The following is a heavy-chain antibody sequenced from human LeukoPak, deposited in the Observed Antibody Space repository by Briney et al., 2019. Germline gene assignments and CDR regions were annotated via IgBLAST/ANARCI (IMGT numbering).Heavy chain of an antibody. D-gene: IGHD3-3*01. V-gene: IGHV4-59*01. CDR2: IYYSGST. J-gene: IGHJ5*02. CDR3: ARARGFLEWFNNWFDP. CDR1: GVSISSYY. Sequence: SETLSLTCTVSGVSISSYYWSWIRQPPGKGLEWIGYIYYSGSTNYNPSLKSRVAISVDTSKNQFSLKLSSVTAADTAVYYCARARGFLEWFNNWFDPWGQGTLVTVSS.